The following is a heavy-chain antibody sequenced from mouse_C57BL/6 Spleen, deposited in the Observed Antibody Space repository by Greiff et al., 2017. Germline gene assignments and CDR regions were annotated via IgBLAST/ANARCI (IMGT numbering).Heavy chain of an antibody. V-gene: IGHV1-20*01. J-gene: IGHJ1*03. Sequence: EVQLQQSGPELVKPGDSVKISCKASGYSFTGYFMNWVMQSHGKSLEWIGRINPYNGDTFYNQKFKGKATLTVDKSSSTAHMELRSLTSEDSAVYYCARNRDYYYGSRPHWYFDVWGTGTTVTVSS. D-gene: IGHD1-1*01. CDR2: INPYNGDT. CDR1: GYSFTGYF. CDR3: ARNRDYYYGSRPHWYFDV.